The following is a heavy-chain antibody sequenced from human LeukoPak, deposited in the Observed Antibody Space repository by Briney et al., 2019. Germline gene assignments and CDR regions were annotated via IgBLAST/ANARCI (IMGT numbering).Heavy chain of an antibody. J-gene: IGHJ5*02. CDR3: ARDLLPATNWFDP. CDR1: GYTFTSYD. V-gene: IGHV1-8*01. D-gene: IGHD2-2*01. Sequence: ASVKISCKASGYTFTSYDINWVRQATGQGLEWMGWMNPNSGNTGYAQKFQGRVTMTRNTSISTAYMELSSLRSEDTAVYYCARDLLPATNWFDPWGQGTLVTVSS. CDR2: MNPNSGNT.